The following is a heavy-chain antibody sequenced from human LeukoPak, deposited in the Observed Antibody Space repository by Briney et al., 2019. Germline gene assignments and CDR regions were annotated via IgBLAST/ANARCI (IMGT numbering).Heavy chain of an antibody. D-gene: IGHD6-13*01. CDR2: ISSSGSTI. J-gene: IGHJ4*02. CDR1: GFTFSSYE. V-gene: IGHV3-48*03. CDR3: ARVEQQLAKTLDY. Sequence: GWSLRLSCAASGFTFSSYEMNWVRQAPGKGLEWVSYISSSGSTIYYADSVKGRFTISRDNAKNSLYLQMNSLRAEDTAVYYCARVEQQLAKTLDYWGQGTLVTVSS.